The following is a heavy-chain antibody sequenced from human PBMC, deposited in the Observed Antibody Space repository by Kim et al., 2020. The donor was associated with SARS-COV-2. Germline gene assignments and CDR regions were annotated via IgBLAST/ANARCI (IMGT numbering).Heavy chain of an antibody. D-gene: IGHD2-21*01. J-gene: IGHJ5*02. CDR3: ARDLHIVVVNDLFDP. Sequence: GGSLRLSCAASGFTFSSYSMNWVRQAPGKGLEWVSYISSSSSTIYYADSVKGRFTISRDNAKNSLYLQMNSLRDEDTAVYYCARDLHIVVVNDLFDPWGQGTLVTVSS. CDR2: ISSSSSTI. V-gene: IGHV3-48*02. CDR1: GFTFSSYS.